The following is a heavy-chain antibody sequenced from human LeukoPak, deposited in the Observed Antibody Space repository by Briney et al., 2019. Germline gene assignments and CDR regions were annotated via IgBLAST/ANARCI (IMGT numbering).Heavy chain of an antibody. Sequence: GEPLKISCKGSGYSFSSYWIGWVRQMRGRVLEWMGTIYPGAHDTRYSPSFQGQVTISADKSISTAYLQWSSLNASDTAIYYCARHLFSTAYYMDVWGKGTPVTVSS. J-gene: IGHJ6*03. V-gene: IGHV5-51*01. CDR1: GYSFSSYW. CDR2: IYPGAHDT. CDR3: ARHLFSTAYYMDV.